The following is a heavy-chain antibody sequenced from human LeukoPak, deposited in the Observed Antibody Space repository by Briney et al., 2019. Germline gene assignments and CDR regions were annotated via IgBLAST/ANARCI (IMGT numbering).Heavy chain of an antibody. Sequence: GESLKISCKGSGYSFTSYWIGWVRQMPGEGLEWMGIIYPADSDTRYSPSFRGQVTISADKSITTAYLQWSSLKASDSAMYYCTVAVAGTRAPGYWGQGTLVTVSS. CDR1: GYSFTSYW. J-gene: IGHJ4*02. CDR2: IYPADSDT. V-gene: IGHV5-51*01. D-gene: IGHD6-19*01. CDR3: TVAVAGTRAPGY.